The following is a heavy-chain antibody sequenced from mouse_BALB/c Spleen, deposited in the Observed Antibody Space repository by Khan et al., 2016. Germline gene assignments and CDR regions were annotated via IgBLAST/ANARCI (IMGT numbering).Heavy chain of an antibody. D-gene: IGHD2-14*01. CDR1: GFNIKDTY. CDR3: ARSAYGYDVGFAD. Sequence: VQLKESGAELVKPGASVKLSCTASGFNIKDTYMHWVKQRPEQGLEWIGRIDPANGNTKYDPKFQGKATITADTSSNTAYLQLSSLTSEDAAVYYCARSAYGYDVGFADWGQGTLVTVSA. CDR2: IDPANGNT. V-gene: IGHV14-3*02. J-gene: IGHJ3*01.